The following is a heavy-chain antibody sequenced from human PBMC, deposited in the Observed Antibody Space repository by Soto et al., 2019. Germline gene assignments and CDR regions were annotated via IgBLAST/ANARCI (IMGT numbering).Heavy chain of an antibody. J-gene: IGHJ6*02. CDR1: GFTFDDYA. CDR2: ISWNSGSI. V-gene: IGHV3-9*01. D-gene: IGHD3-3*01. Sequence: SLRLSCAASGFTFDDYAMHWVRQAPGKGLEWVSGISWNSGSIGYADSVKGRFTISRDNAKNSLYLQMNSLRAEDTALYYCAKDITPXGVVIEAPSYYYYGMDVWGQGTTVTVSS. CDR3: AKDITPXGVVIEAPSYYYYGMDV.